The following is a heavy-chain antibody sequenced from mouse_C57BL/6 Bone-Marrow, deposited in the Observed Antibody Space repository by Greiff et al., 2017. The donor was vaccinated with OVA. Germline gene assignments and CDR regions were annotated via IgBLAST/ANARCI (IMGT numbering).Heavy chain of an antibody. CDR3: ARDPFYYYGSSWGYFDV. Sequence: QVQLQQPGTELVKPGASVKLSCKASGYTFTSYWMHWVKQRPGQGLEWIGNINPSNGGTNYNEKFKSKATLTVDKSSSSAYMQLSSLTSEDSAVYYCARDPFYYYGSSWGYFDVWGTGTTVTVSS. CDR1: GYTFTSYW. J-gene: IGHJ1*03. CDR2: INPSNGGT. D-gene: IGHD1-1*01. V-gene: IGHV1-53*01.